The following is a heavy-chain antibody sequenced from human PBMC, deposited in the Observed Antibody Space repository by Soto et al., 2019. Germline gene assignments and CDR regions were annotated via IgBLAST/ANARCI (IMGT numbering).Heavy chain of an antibody. Sequence: QVQLVQSGAEVKKPGSSVKVSCTASGGTFSSYAISWVRQAPGQGLEWMGGIIPIFGTANYAQKFQGRVTITADESTSTAYMELSSLRSEDTAVYYCARSRREGVVAASGRGAFDIWGQGTMVTVSS. V-gene: IGHV1-69*01. D-gene: IGHD2-15*01. J-gene: IGHJ3*02. CDR1: GGTFSSYA. CDR2: IIPIFGTA. CDR3: ARSRREGVVAASGRGAFDI.